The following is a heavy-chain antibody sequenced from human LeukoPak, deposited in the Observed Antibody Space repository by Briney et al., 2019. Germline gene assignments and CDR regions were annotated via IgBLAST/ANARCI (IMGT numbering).Heavy chain of an antibody. Sequence: SETLSPTCAVYGGSFSGYYWSWIRQPPGKGLEWIGEINHNGSTNYNPSLKSRVTISVDTSKNQFSLKLSSVTAADTAVYYCARDSGGSYYPYFDLWGRGTLVTVSS. CDR3: ARDSGGSYYPYFDL. CDR2: INHNGST. D-gene: IGHD1-26*01. J-gene: IGHJ2*01. CDR1: GGSFSGYY. V-gene: IGHV4-34*01.